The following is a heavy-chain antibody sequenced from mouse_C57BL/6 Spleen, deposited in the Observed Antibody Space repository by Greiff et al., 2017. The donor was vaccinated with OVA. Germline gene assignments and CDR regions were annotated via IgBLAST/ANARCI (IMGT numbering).Heavy chain of an antibody. CDR1: GFSFNTYA. V-gene: IGHV10-1*01. J-gene: IGHJ4*01. CDR3: VRRAMDY. Sequence: GGGLVQPKGSLKLSCAASGFSFNTYAMNWVRQAPGKGLEWVARIRSKSNNYATYYADSVKDRFTISSDDSESMLYLQMNNLKTEDTAMYYCVRRAMDYWGQGTSVTVSS. CDR2: IRSKSNNYAT.